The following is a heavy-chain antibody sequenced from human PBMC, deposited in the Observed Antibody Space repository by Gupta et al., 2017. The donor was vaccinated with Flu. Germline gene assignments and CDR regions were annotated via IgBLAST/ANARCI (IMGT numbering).Heavy chain of an antibody. D-gene: IGHD6-6*01. J-gene: IGHJ4*02. CDR3: AKERREQLVLYYFDY. CDR2: ISYDGSNK. Sequence: APGKGLEWVAVISYDGSNKYYADSVKGRFTISRDNSKNTLYLQMNSLRAEDTAVYYCAKERREQLVLYYFDYWGQGTLVTVAS. V-gene: IGHV3-30*18.